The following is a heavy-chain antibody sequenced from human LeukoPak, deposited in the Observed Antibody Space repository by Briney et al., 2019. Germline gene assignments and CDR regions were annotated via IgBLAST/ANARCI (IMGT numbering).Heavy chain of an antibody. Sequence: SQTLSLTCAVSGGSISSGGYSWSWIRQPPGKGLEWIGYIYHSGSTYYNPSLKSRVAISVDRSKNQFSLKQSSVTAADTAVYYCARGGLVVRGTNNWFDPWGQGTLVTVSS. CDR2: IYHSGST. CDR3: ARGGLVVRGTNNWFDP. CDR1: GGSISSGGYS. V-gene: IGHV4-30-2*01. D-gene: IGHD3-10*01. J-gene: IGHJ5*02.